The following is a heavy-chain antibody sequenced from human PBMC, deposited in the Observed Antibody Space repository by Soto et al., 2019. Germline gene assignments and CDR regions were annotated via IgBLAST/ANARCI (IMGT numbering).Heavy chain of an antibody. D-gene: IGHD3-3*01. J-gene: IGHJ6*02. CDR2: IFSNDEK. Sequence: SGPTLVNPTETLTLTCTVSGFSLSNARMGVSWIRQPPGKALEWLAHIFSNDEKSYSTSLKSRLTISKDTSKSQVVLTMTNMDPVDTATYYRARMDFGVVMSRHYYGMDVWGQGTTVTVSS. CDR3: ARMDFGVVMSRHYYGMDV. V-gene: IGHV2-26*01. CDR1: GFSLSNARMG.